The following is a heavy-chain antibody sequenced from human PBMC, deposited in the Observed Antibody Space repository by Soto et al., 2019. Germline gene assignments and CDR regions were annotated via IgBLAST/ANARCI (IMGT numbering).Heavy chain of an antibody. Sequence: EVQLVESGGGLIQPGGSLRLSCAASGFTVSSNYMSWVRQAPGKGLEWVSVIYSGGSTYYADSVKGRFTISRNNSKNTLYLQMNSLRAEDTAVYYCASNVETSTYYYYGMDVWGQGTTVTVSS. J-gene: IGHJ6*02. CDR3: ASNVETSTYYYYGMDV. CDR1: GFTVSSNY. V-gene: IGHV3-53*01. CDR2: IYSGGST.